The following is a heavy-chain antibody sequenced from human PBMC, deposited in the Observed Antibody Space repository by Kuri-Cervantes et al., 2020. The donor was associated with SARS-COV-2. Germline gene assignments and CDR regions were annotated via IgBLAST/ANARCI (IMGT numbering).Heavy chain of an antibody. J-gene: IGHJ6*03. CDR2: IYTGGST. CDR1: GGSISSYY. D-gene: IGHD3-3*01. CDR3: ARELGDEGYYDFWSGTKYYYYYMDV. V-gene: IGHV4-4*07. Sequence: GSLRLSCTVAGGSISSYYWSWIRQPAGKGLEWIGRIYTGGSTNYNPSLKSRVTMSVDTSKNQFSLKLSSVTAADTAVYYCARELGDEGYYDFWSGTKYYYYYMDVWGKGTTVTVSS.